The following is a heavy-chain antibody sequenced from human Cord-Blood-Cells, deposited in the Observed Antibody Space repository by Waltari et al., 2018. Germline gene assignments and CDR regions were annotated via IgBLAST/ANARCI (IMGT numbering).Heavy chain of an antibody. V-gene: IGHV3-30*18. Sequence: AASGFTFSSYGMHWVRQAPGKGLEWVAVISYDGSNKYYADNSKNTLYLQMNSLRAEDTAVYYCAKDGFKGWYYYYGMDVWGQGTTVTVSS. J-gene: IGHJ6*02. CDR3: AKDGFKGWYYYYGMDV. D-gene: IGHD6-19*01. CDR2: ISYDGSNK. CDR1: GFTFSSYG.